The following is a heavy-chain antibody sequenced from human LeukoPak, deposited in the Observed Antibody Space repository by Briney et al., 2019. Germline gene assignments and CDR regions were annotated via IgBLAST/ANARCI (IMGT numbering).Heavy chain of an antibody. CDR3: ARGVGSSSPPYYYYYYMDV. CDR1: GGSFSGYY. D-gene: IGHD6-6*01. V-gene: IGHV4-34*01. J-gene: IGHJ6*03. Sequence: PSETLSLTCAVYGGSFSGYYWSWIRQPPGKGLEWIGEINHSGSTNYNPSPKSRVTILVDTSKNQFSLKLSSVTAADTAVYYCARGVGSSSPPYYYYYYMDVWGKGTTVTVSS. CDR2: INHSGST.